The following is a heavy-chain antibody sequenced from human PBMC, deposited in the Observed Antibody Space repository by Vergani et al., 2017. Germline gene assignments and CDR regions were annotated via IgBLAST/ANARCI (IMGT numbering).Heavy chain of an antibody. CDR3: ARDSSGYYYSWYFDL. D-gene: IGHD3-22*01. CDR1: GGSISSYY. CDR2: IYYSGST. Sequence: QVQLQESGPGLVKPSETLSLTCTVSGGSISSYYWSWIRQTPGKGLEWIGYIYYSGSTNYNPSLKSRVTISVDTSKNQFSLKLSSVTAADTAVYYCARDSSGYYYSWYFDLWGRGTLVTVSS. V-gene: IGHV4-59*01. J-gene: IGHJ2*01.